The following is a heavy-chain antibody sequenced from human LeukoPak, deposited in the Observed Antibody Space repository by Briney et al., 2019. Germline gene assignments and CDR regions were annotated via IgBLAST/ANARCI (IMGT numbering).Heavy chain of an antibody. J-gene: IGHJ4*02. CDR2: ISGSGGST. Sequence: GGSLRLSCAASGFTFSSYAMSWVRQAPGKGLEWVSAISGSGGSTYYADSVKGRFIISRDNSKYTLYLQMNSLRAEDMAVYYCAKDSSSWYYFDYWGQGALVTVSS. V-gene: IGHV3-23*01. CDR1: GFTFSSYA. CDR3: AKDSSSWYYFDY. D-gene: IGHD6-13*01.